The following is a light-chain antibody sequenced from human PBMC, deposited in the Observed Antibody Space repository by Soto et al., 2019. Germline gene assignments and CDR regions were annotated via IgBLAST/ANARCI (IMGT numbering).Light chain of an antibody. CDR3: QQYGYSPIT. Sequence: EVVLTQSPGTQSLSPGERATLSCRASQSIARTYLAWYQQKPGQAPRLLIYDISTRATGIPDRFSASGSGTDFTLTISGLETEDFAVYYCQQYGYSPITFGQGTRLEIK. CDR2: DIS. V-gene: IGKV3-20*01. CDR1: QSIARTY. J-gene: IGKJ5*01.